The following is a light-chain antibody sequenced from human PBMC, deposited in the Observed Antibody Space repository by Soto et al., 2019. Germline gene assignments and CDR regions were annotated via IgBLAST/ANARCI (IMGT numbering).Light chain of an antibody. CDR1: QDIRND. J-gene: IGKJ1*01. V-gene: IGKV1-6*01. CDR3: LQDYTFPWT. Sequence: AIRMTQSPSSLSASVGDRVTVTCRASQDIRNDLHWYQQKLGRAPNLLIYSSSTLQSGVPSRFNGSGSGTDFTLSISSLQPDDFATYYCLQDYTFPWTFGQGTNVEVK. CDR2: SSS.